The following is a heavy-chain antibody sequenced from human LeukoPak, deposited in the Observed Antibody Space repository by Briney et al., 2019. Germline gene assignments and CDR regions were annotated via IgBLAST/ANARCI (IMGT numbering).Heavy chain of an antibody. Sequence: ASVKVSCTASGYTFTSYAMHWVRQAPGQRLEWMGWINAGNGNTKYSQKFQGRVTITRDTSASTAYMELNSLRSEDTAVYYCARALYYDFWSGYRGGWFDPWGQGTLVTVSP. CDR2: INAGNGNT. V-gene: IGHV1-3*01. CDR3: ARALYYDFWSGYRGGWFDP. D-gene: IGHD3-3*01. J-gene: IGHJ5*02. CDR1: GYTFTSYA.